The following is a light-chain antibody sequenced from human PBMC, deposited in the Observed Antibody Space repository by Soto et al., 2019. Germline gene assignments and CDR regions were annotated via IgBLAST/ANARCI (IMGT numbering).Light chain of an antibody. J-gene: IGKJ5*01. CDR1: QSVSSY. CDR2: GAS. V-gene: IGKV3-15*01. CDR3: HQYDNWPKT. Sequence: EIVLTQSPATLSLSPVERATLSCRASQSVSSYLAWYQQRPGQAPRLLIYGASTRATGIPARFSGSGSGTEFTLTISSLQSEDFAVYYCHQYDNWPKTFGQGTRLEI.